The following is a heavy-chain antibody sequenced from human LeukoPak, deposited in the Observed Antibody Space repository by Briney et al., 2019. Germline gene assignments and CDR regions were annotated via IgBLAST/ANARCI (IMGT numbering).Heavy chain of an antibody. CDR1: GGSISSYY. CDR3: AREGSSDAFDI. J-gene: IGHJ3*02. Sequence: SETLSLTCTVSGGSISSYYWSWIRLPPGKGLEWIGYIYYSGSTNYNPSLKSRVTISVDTSKNQFSLKLSSVTAADTAVYYCAREGSSDAFDIWGQGTMVTVSS. D-gene: IGHD2-15*01. V-gene: IGHV4-59*01. CDR2: IYYSGST.